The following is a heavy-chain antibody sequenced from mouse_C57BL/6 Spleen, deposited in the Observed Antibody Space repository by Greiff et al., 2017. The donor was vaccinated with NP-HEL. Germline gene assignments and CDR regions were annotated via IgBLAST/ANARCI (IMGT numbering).Heavy chain of an antibody. V-gene: IGHV2-2*01. CDR3: ARNEESFYYFDY. J-gene: IGHJ2*01. CDR2: IWSGGST. Sequence: VQLQQSGPGLVQPSQSLSITCTVSGFSLTSYGVHWVRQSPGKGLEWLGVIWSGGSTDYNAAFISRLSISKDNSKSQVFFKMNSLQADDTAIYYCARNEESFYYFDYWGQGTTLTVSS. CDR1: GFSLTSYG.